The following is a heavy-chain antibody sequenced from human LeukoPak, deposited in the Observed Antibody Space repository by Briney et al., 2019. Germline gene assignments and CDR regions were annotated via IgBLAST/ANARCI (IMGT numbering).Heavy chain of an antibody. CDR1: GGTFSSYA. D-gene: IGHD3-3*01. CDR3: ARGPQLRIFGVVINKFVYMDV. CDR2: IIPIFGTA. V-gene: IGHV1-69*13. Sequence: VASVKVSCKASGGTFSSYAISWVRQAPGQGLEWMGGIIPIFGTANYAQKFQGRVTITADESTSTAYMELSSLRSEDTAVYYCARGPQLRIFGVVINKFVYMDVWGKGTTVTVSS. J-gene: IGHJ6*03.